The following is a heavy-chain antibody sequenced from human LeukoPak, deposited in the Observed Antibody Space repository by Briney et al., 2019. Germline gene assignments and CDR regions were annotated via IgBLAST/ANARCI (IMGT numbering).Heavy chain of an antibody. CDR3: ARSALLWFGESPFDY. CDR2: INHSGST. Sequence: SETLSLTCAVYGGSFSSYYWSWIRQPPGKGLEWIGEINHSGSTNYNPSLKSRVTISVDTSKNRFSLKLSSVTAADTAVYYCARSALLWFGESPFDYWGQGTLVTVSS. D-gene: IGHD3-10*01. CDR1: GGSFSSYY. J-gene: IGHJ4*02. V-gene: IGHV4-34*01.